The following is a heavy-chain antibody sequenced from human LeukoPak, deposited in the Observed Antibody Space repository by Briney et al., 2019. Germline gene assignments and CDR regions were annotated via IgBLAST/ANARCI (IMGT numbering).Heavy chain of an antibody. Sequence: SVKVSCKASGGTFSSYAISWVRQAPGQGLEWMGGIIPIFGTANYAQKFQGRVTMTRNTSISTAYMELSSLRSEDTAVYYCARGKTVHLWWFTYWGQGTMVTVSS. D-gene: IGHD2-21*01. CDR3: ARGKTVHLWWFTY. CDR1: GGTFSSYA. J-gene: IGHJ3*01. V-gene: IGHV1-69*05. CDR2: IIPIFGTA.